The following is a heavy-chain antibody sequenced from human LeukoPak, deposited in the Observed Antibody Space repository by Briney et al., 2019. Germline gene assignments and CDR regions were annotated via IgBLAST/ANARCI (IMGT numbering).Heavy chain of an antibody. CDR1: GGTFSSYA. CDR2: IIPIFGTA. V-gene: IGHV1-69*13. CDR3: ARDSPLWFGELLLPPLDY. J-gene: IGHJ4*02. Sequence: ASVKVSCKASGGTFSSYAISWVRQAPGQGLEWMGGIIPIFGTANYAQKFQGRVTITADESTSTAYMELRSLRSDDTAVYYCARDSPLWFGELLLPPLDYWGQGTLVTVSS. D-gene: IGHD3-10*01.